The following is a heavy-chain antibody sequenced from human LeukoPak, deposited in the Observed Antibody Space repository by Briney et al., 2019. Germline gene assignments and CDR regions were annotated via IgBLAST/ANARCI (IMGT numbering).Heavy chain of an antibody. D-gene: IGHD3-22*01. CDR1: GFTFSSYS. CDR2: ISNGGGST. J-gene: IGHJ4*02. V-gene: IGHV3-23*01. CDR3: AKVPSDSSGYFGSGSFDY. Sequence: GGSLRLSCAASGFTFSSYSMNWVRQAPGKGLEWVSAISNGGGSTYYADSVKGRFTISRDNSKNTLYLQMNSLRAEDTAVYYCAKVPSDSSGYFGSGSFDYWGQGTLVTVSS.